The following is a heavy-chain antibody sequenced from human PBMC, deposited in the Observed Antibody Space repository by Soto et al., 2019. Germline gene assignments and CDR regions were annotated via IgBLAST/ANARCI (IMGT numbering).Heavy chain of an antibody. Sequence: VSLRLSCAASGFTFSSYAMSWVRLAPWKGLEWVSGISDSGGRTSYADSVKGRLTVSRDNSKNTLHLQINGLRAEDTAVYFCAKHSCGGECNAGYLDLWGRGTLVTVSS. CDR3: AKHSCGGECNAGYLDL. CDR1: GFTFSSYA. D-gene: IGHD2-21*01. J-gene: IGHJ2*01. CDR2: ISDSGGRT. V-gene: IGHV3-23*01.